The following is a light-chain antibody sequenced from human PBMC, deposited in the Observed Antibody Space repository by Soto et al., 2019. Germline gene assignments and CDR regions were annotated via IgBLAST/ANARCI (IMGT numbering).Light chain of an antibody. CDR2: GAS. V-gene: IGKV3-20*01. CDR1: QSVSNNY. J-gene: IGKJ4*01. Sequence: EIVLTQSPGTLSLSPGERATLSCRASQSVSNNYLAWYQQKPGQAPRLLIYGASNRATGIPDRFSGSGSGTDFTLTISSLQSEDFAVYYCQHYNNQPLTFGGGTKVDIK. CDR3: QHYNNQPLT.